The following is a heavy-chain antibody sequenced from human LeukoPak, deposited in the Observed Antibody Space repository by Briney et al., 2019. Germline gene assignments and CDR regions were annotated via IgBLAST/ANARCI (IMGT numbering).Heavy chain of an antibody. CDR2: ISSSSSTI. CDR3: ARDPRLVRGVIIGWFDP. CDR1: GFTFSSYS. V-gene: IGHV3-48*04. Sequence: WGSLTLSCAASGFTFSSYSMNWVRQAPGKGLEWVSYISSSSSTIYYADSVKGRFTTSRDNAKNSLYLQMNSLRAEDTAVYYCARDPRLVRGVIIGWFDPWGQGTLVTVSS. J-gene: IGHJ5*02. D-gene: IGHD3-10*01.